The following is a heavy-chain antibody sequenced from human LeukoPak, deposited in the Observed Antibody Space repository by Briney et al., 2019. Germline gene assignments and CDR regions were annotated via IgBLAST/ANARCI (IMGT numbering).Heavy chain of an antibody. V-gene: IGHV3-74*01. CDR3: ATPGATVTGGFQY. CDR2: INSDGGST. D-gene: IGHD4-17*01. Sequence: PGGSLRLSCVASGFTFSSYWIHWVRQAPGKGLVWVSRINSDGGSTDYAESVKRSLTISRDNSKNTLYLQLNSLRAEDTAVYYCATPGATVTGGFQYWGQGTRVTVSS. CDR1: GFTFSSYW. J-gene: IGHJ4*02.